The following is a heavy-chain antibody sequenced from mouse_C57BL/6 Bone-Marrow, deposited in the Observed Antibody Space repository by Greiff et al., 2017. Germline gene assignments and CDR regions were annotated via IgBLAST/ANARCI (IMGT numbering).Heavy chain of an antibody. V-gene: IGHV1-64*01. J-gene: IGHJ1*03. Sequence: VQLQQPGAELVKPGASVKLSCKASGYTFTSYWMHWVKQRPGQGLEWIGRIHPNSGSTNYNEKFKSKATLTVDKSSSTAYMQLSSLTSEDSAVYYCARYGYYWYFDVWGTGTTVTVSS. CDR1: GYTFTSYW. D-gene: IGHD2-2*01. CDR3: ARYGYYWYFDV. CDR2: IHPNSGST.